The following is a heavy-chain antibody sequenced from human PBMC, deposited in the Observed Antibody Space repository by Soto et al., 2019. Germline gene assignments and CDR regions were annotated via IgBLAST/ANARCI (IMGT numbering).Heavy chain of an antibody. J-gene: IGHJ1*01. CDR2: ISGSGGST. Sequence: PGGSLRLSCAASGFPFGNYAMSWVRQAPGKGLEWVSAISGSGGSTYYADSVKGRFTIFRDNSRNTLYLQMNSLRAEDMAVYYCAKPRLWGSAWPEYFLHWGQGTLVTVSS. CDR3: AKPRLWGSAWPEYFLH. CDR1: GFPFGNYA. D-gene: IGHD6-19*01. V-gene: IGHV3-23*01.